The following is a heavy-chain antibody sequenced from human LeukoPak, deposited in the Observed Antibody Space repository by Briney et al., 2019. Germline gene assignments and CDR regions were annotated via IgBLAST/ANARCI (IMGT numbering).Heavy chain of an antibody. V-gene: IGHV1-2*02. D-gene: IGHD6-13*01. J-gene: IGHJ6*03. Sequence: ASVKVSCKASGYTFTGYYMYWVRQAPGQGLEWMGWINPNSGGTNYAQKFQGRVTMTRDTSISTAYMELSRLRSDDTAVYYCARARSRIAAAGTGYYYYYMDVWGKGTTVTISS. CDR3: ARARSRIAAAGTGYYYYYMDV. CDR2: INPNSGGT. CDR1: GYTFTGYY.